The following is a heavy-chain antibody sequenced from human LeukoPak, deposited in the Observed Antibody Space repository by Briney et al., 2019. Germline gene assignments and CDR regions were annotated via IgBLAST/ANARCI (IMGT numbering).Heavy chain of an antibody. J-gene: IGHJ4*02. CDR3: ARSYDFWSGYYLGY. CDR1: GFTFNDYW. D-gene: IGHD3-3*01. CDR2: INTDGSRI. Sequence: PGGSLRLSCAASGFTFNDYWMHWVRLAPGQGLVWGSRINTDGSRIYYADSVKGRFTISRDNSKNTLYLQMNSLRAEDTAVYYCARSYDFWSGYYLGYWGQGTLVTVSS. V-gene: IGHV3-74*01.